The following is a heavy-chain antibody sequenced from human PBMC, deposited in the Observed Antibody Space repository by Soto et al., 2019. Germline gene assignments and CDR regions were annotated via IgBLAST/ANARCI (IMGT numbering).Heavy chain of an antibody. CDR2: INDSGST. Sequence: PSETLSLTCTVSGGSISSYYWSWIRQPPGKGLEWIGFINDSGSTNYNPSLKSRVTMSVDTSKNQFSLNLNSVTAADTAIYYCARGAAAGIRSWFDPWGQGTLVTVAS. V-gene: IGHV4-59*01. CDR3: ARGAAAGIRSWFDP. D-gene: IGHD6-13*01. CDR1: GGSISSYY. J-gene: IGHJ5*02.